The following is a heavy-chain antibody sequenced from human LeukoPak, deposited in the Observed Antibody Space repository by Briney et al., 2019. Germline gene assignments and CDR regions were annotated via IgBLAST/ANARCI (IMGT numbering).Heavy chain of an antibody. CDR2: ISSGGGSI. CDR3: ATFSGYVAY. Sequence: GGSLRLSCAASGFTFSSYEMNWVRQAPGKGLECISYISSGGGSIYYADSVKGRFTISRDNAKNSLYLQMNSLRAEDTAVYYCATFSGYVAYWGQGTLVTVSS. CDR1: GFTFSSYE. J-gene: IGHJ4*02. V-gene: IGHV3-48*03. D-gene: IGHD3-3*02.